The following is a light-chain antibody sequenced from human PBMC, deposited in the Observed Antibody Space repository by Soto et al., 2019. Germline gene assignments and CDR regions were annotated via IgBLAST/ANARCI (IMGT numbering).Light chain of an antibody. J-gene: IGLJ1*01. CDR1: SSDVGGYNY. CDR2: EVS. CDR3: SSYTITSTYV. V-gene: IGLV2-14*01. Sequence: QSVLTQPPSVSGAPGQRVTISCTGTSSDVGGYNYVSWYQQHPGKAPKLMIYEVSDRPSGVSNRFSGSKSGNTASLTISGLQAEDEADYYCSSYTITSTYVFGTGTKVTVL.